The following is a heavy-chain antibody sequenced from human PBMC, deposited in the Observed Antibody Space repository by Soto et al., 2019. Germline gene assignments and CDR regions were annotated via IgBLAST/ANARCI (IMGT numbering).Heavy chain of an antibody. CDR2: ISSSSGTT. D-gene: IGHD5-18*01. Sequence: GRSLRLSCAASGFTFSSYSMNWVRQAPGKGLEWVSYISSSSGTTYYADSVKGRFTISRDNAKNSLYLQMNSLRAEDTAVYYCARGGYSYGFDFDYWGQGTLVTVSP. J-gene: IGHJ4*02. CDR1: GFTFSSYS. CDR3: ARGGYSYGFDFDY. V-gene: IGHV3-48*01.